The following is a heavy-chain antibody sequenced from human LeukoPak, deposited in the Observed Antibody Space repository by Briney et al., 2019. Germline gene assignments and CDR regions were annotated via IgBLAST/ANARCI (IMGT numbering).Heavy chain of an antibody. D-gene: IGHD3-22*01. V-gene: IGHV1-69*05. Sequence: ASVKVSCKASGGTLSSYAISWVRQAPGQGLEWMGGIIPIFGTANYAQKFQGRVTITTDESTSTAYMELSSLRSEDTAVYYCASSLGDYYDSSGYYYGPFDYWGQGTLVTVSS. CDR2: IIPIFGTA. CDR1: GGTLSSYA. J-gene: IGHJ4*02. CDR3: ASSLGDYYDSSGYYYGPFDY.